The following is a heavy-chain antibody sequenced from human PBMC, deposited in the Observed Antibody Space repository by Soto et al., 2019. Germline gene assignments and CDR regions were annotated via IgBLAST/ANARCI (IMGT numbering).Heavy chain of an antibody. CDR2: IWYDGSNK. D-gene: IGHD6-19*01. J-gene: IGHJ4*02. Sequence: QVQLVESGGGVVQPGRSLRLSCAASGFTFSSYGMHWVRQAPGKGLGWVAVIWYDGSNKYYADSVKGCFSISRDNSKYTLYLQMNSLRAEDTAVYSCARDLRRGAVAGTGFDYWGQGALVTVSS. V-gene: IGHV3-33*01. CDR3: ARDLRRGAVAGTGFDY. CDR1: GFTFSSYG.